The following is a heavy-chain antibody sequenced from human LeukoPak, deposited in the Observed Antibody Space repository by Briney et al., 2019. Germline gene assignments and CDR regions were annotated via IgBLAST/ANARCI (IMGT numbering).Heavy chain of an antibody. CDR1: GGSFSGYY. J-gene: IGHJ1*01. V-gene: IGHV4-34*01. Sequence: PSETLSLTCAVYGGSFSGYYWSWIRQPPGKGLEWIGEINHSGSTNYNPSLKSRVTISVDTSKNQFSLKLSSVTAADTAVYYCARGIAAAGFFQHWGQGTLVTVSS. CDR2: INHSGST. CDR3: ARGIAAAGFFQH. D-gene: IGHD6-13*01.